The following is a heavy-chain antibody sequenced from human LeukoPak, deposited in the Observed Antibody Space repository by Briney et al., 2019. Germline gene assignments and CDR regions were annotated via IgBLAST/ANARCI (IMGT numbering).Heavy chain of an antibody. J-gene: IGHJ4*02. CDR2: ISYDGSNK. CDR1: GFTFSSYG. Sequence: GGSLRLSCAASGFTFSSYGMHWVRQAPGKGLEWVAVISYDGSNKYYADSVKGRFTISRDNSKSTLYLQMNSLRIEDTGFYYCTRDMIRGVPDYIDYWGQGTLVTVSS. CDR3: TRDMIRGVPDYIDY. D-gene: IGHD3-10*01. V-gene: IGHV3-30*03.